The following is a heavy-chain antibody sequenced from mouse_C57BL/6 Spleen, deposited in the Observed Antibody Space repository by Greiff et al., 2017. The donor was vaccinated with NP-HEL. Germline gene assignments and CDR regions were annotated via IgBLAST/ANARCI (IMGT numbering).Heavy chain of an antibody. CDR3: ARPYDGYYLYAMDY. V-gene: IGHV5-17*01. Sequence: EVNVVESGGGLVKPGGSLKLSCAASGFTFSDYGMHWVRQAPEKGLEWVAYISSGSSTIYYADTVKGRFTISRDNAKNTLFLQMTSLRSEDTAMYYCARPYDGYYLYAMDYWGQGTSVTVSS. J-gene: IGHJ4*01. D-gene: IGHD2-3*01. CDR2: ISSGSSTI. CDR1: GFTFSDYG.